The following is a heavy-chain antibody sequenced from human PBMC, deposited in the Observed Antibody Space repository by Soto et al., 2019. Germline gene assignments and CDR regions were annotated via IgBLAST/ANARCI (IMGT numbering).Heavy chain of an antibody. CDR3: ARDGHCITTSCYGNWFDS. J-gene: IGHJ5*01. V-gene: IGHV3-74*01. Sequence: EVQLVESGGGLVQPGGSLRLSCAAYGFTFSSYWMHWVRQVPGQGLVWVSRINNDRSHTSYADSVKGRVTISRDNARNTLYLEMNSLRAEDTAVYYCARDGHCITTSCYGNWFDSWGQGTLVPVSS. CDR2: INNDRSHT. D-gene: IGHD2-2*01. CDR1: GFTFSSYW.